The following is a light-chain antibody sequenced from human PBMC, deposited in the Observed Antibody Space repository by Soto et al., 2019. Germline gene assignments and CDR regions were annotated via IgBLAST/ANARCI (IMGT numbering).Light chain of an antibody. Sequence: QSVLTQPPSVSAAPGQTVTISCSGSSSNIGNNYVSWYQHLPGAAPKLLIYQTNRRPAGIPDRFSGSKSGTSATLGITGLQTADEADYYCETWDTSLSAGRVVGPGTKLTVL. CDR1: SSNIGNNY. V-gene: IGLV1-51*02. CDR2: QTN. J-gene: IGLJ1*01. CDR3: ETWDTSLSAGRV.